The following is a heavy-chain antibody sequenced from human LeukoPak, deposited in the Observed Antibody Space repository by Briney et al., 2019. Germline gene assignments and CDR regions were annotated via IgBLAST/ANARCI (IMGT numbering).Heavy chain of an antibody. CDR2: ISQSGST. Sequence: KTSETLSLTCGVYGESFSGDYWSWIRQPPGKGLEWIGEISQSGSTNYIPSLKSRVTISVDTSKNQFSLKLISVTAADTAVYYCARGRWLQYETWGQGTLVTVSS. J-gene: IGHJ5*02. CDR1: GESFSGDY. CDR3: ARGRWLQYET. V-gene: IGHV4-34*01. D-gene: IGHD5-24*01.